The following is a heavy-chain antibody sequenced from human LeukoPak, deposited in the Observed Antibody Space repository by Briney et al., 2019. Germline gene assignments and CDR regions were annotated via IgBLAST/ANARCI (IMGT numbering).Heavy chain of an antibody. Sequence: GGSLKLSCAASGFTFSNYAMSWVRQAPGRGLECVSGISVRGGHTYYADSLKGRITISRDNSKNTLYLQMNSLRAEDTAVYHCAKERGYTSGLGSLDYWGQGTLVTVSS. CDR2: ISVRGGHT. V-gene: IGHV3-23*01. CDR1: GFTFSNYA. J-gene: IGHJ4*02. D-gene: IGHD6-19*01. CDR3: AKERGYTSGLGSLDY.